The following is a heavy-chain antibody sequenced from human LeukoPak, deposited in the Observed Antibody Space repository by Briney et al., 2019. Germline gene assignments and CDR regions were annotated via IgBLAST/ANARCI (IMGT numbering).Heavy chain of an antibody. V-gene: IGHV3-7*01. CDR2: IKQDGSEK. CDR3: ARFSNWGPYDAFDI. CDR1: GFTFSSYW. J-gene: IGHJ3*02. Sequence: PGGSLRLSCAASGFTFSSYWMSWVRQAPGKGLEWVANIKQDGSEKYYVDSVEGRFTISRDNAKNSLYLQMNSLRAEDTAVYYCARFSNWGPYDAFDIWGQGTMVTVSS. D-gene: IGHD7-27*01.